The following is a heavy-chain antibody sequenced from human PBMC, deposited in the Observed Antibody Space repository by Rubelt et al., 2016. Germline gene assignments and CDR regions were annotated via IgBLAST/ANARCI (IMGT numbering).Heavy chain of an antibody. J-gene: IGHJ6*02. D-gene: IGHD6-6*01. CDR1: GGSFSGYY. V-gene: IGHV4-34*01. CDR2: INHSGST. Sequence: QVQLQQWGAGLLKPSETLSLTCAVYGGSFSGYYWSWIRQPPGKGLEWIGEINHSGSTNYNPSLKCRVTISVDTSKNQFSLKLSSVTAADTAVYYCARGSARPGDYYYYYGMDVWGQGTTVTVSS. CDR3: ARGSARPGDYYYYYGMDV.